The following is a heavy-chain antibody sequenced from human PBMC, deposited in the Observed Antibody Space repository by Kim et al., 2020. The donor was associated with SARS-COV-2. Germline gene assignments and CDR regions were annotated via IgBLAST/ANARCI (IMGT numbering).Heavy chain of an antibody. CDR3: ATDRTSGWAMDV. J-gene: IGHJ6*02. Sequence: YYADSVGSRFTIPRDDSKNTPYLQMNSRRAEETAIYYCATDRTSGWAMDVWGQGTTVTVSS. V-gene: IGHV3-23*03. D-gene: IGHD6-19*01.